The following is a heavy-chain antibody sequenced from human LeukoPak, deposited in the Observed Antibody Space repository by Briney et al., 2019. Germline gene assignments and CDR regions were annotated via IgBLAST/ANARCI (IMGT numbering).Heavy chain of an antibody. J-gene: IGHJ4*02. CDR3: TRGVTPSDHGIIDS. D-gene: IGHD1-1*01. V-gene: IGHV4-38-2*01. CDR1: GYSVSSGFF. Sequence: PSETPSLTCAVSGYSVSSGFFWGWTRQPPGKGLEWIATIYHNGITHYNPSLKSRDTISVDTSKNQFSLKMSSVTAADTAVFYCTRGVTPSDHGIIDSWGQGSLATASS. CDR2: IYHNGIT.